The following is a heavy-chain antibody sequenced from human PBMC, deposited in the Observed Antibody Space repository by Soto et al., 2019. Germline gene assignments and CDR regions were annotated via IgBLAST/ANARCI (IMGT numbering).Heavy chain of an antibody. CDR1: GFTFSSYA. D-gene: IGHD6-19*01. V-gene: IGHV3-30-3*01. J-gene: IGHJ6*02. CDR3: ARGGYSSGWYPVYYYGMDV. Sequence: PGGSLRLSCAASGFTFSSYAMHWVRQAPGKGLEWVAVISYDGSNKYYADSVKGRFTISRDNSKNTLYLQMNSLRAEDTAVYYCARGGYSSGWYPVYYYGMDVWGQGTTVTVSS. CDR2: ISYDGSNK.